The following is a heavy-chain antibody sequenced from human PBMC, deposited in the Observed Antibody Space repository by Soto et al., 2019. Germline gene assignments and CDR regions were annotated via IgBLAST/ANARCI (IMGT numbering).Heavy chain of an antibody. Sequence: EVLLVESGGGLVQPGGSLRLSCAASGFPFSTYDMHWVRQSPGKGLEWISAIGAAGDTYYSDSMKGRSTISRDNAKSSLYLQMNSLSAGDSAVYYCSRGPVAGHSYYYMDMWGKGTTVIVSS. V-gene: IGHV3-13*01. CDR1: GFPFSTYD. CDR3: SRGPVAGHSYYYMDM. D-gene: IGHD6-19*01. J-gene: IGHJ6*03. CDR2: IGAAGDT.